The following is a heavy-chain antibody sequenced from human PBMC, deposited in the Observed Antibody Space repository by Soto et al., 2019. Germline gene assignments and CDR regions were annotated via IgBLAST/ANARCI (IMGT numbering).Heavy chain of an antibody. J-gene: IGHJ3*01. CDR1: GFAFSSYK. CDR3: ARGGLDDDLPGWTGDAFDL. V-gene: IGHV3-21*01. D-gene: IGHD2-15*01. Sequence: VQLVESGGGLVKPGGSLRLSCAASGFAFSSYKMNWVRQAPGKGLEWVSSISPTGTFMNPADSLKDRFSFSRDNAEKSLYLQLNSLRAEDTAVYYCARGGLDDDLPGWTGDAFDLWGQGTMVTVSS. CDR2: ISPTGTFM.